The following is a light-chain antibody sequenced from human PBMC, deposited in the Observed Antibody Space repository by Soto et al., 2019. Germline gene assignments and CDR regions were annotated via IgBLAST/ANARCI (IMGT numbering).Light chain of an antibody. CDR1: QGISYY. Sequence: AIRMTQSPSSLSASTGDRVTITCRASQGISYYLAWYQQKSGKAPKVLIYAASTLQGGVPSRFSGSGSGTDFTLTISCLQSEDFATYYCQQYHTYPWTFGQGTKVEIK. CDR3: QQYHTYPWT. V-gene: IGKV1-8*01. J-gene: IGKJ1*01. CDR2: AAS.